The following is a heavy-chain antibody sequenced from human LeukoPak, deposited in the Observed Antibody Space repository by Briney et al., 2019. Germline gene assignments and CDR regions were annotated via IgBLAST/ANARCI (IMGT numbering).Heavy chain of an antibody. Sequence: GGSLRLSCAASGFTFSNYAMSWVRQAPGKGLEWVSAIRYSGVGTYYTDSVKGRFTISRDNSKNTLYLQMNSLKAEDTAVYYCXKGGGVTAYFDYWGQGALVTVSS. D-gene: IGHD3-3*01. V-gene: IGHV3-23*01. J-gene: IGHJ4*02. CDR1: GFTFSNYA. CDR3: XKGGGVTAYFDY. CDR2: IRYSGVGT.